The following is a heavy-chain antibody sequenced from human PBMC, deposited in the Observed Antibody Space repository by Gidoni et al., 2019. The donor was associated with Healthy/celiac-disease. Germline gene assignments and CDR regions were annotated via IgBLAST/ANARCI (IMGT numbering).Heavy chain of an antibody. D-gene: IGHD6-13*01. J-gene: IGHJ6*02. CDR1: GFPFSSDA. CDR3: AKDKAERRTQQLVSNYYYGMDV. Sequence: EVQLLESGGGLVQPGGSLRLSCPASGFPFSSDAMSWVRQAPGKGMEWVSAISGSGGSTDYADSVKGRYTISRDNSKNTLYLQMNSLRAEDTAVYYCAKDKAERRTQQLVSNYYYGMDVWGQGTTVTVSS. V-gene: IGHV3-23*01. CDR2: ISGSGGST.